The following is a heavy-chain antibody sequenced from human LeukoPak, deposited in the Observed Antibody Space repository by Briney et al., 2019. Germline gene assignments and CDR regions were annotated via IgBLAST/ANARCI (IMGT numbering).Heavy chain of an antibody. CDR1: GFTFSSYW. V-gene: IGHV3-48*01. J-gene: IGHJ4*02. Sequence: PGGSLRLSCAASGFTFSSYWMSWVRQAPGKGLEWISFISSGGSTIYYADSVKGRLTISRDNAKNSLYLQMNSLRAEDTAVYYCAREDDFLNGHYTIDYWGQGTLVTVSS. D-gene: IGHD3-3*01. CDR2: ISSGGSTI. CDR3: AREDDFLNGHYTIDY.